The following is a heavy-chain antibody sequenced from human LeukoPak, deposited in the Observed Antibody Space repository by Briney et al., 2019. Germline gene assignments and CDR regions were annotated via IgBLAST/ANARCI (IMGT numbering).Heavy chain of an antibody. CDR3: SRGFSGAYYYYYGMDV. J-gene: IGHJ6*02. CDR1: GYTFTSYD. D-gene: IGHD4-17*01. Sequence: ASVKVSCKASGYTFTSYDINWVRQATGQGLEWMGWMNPNSGNTGYAQKFQGRVTMTRNTSISTAYMELSSLRSEDTAVYYCSRGFSGAYYYYYGMDVWGQGTLVTVSS. V-gene: IGHV1-8*01. CDR2: MNPNSGNT.